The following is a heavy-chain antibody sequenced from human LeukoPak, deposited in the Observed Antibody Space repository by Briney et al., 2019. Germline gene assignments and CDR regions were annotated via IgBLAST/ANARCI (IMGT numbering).Heavy chain of an antibody. CDR1: GDIFNSYS. V-gene: IGHV1-69*05. J-gene: IGHJ6*03. D-gene: IGHD1-26*01. CDR2: TIPMFGSA. CDR3: ARVGRSRGALPNPNHYLDV. Sequence: GSSVKVSCKASGDIFNSYSISWVRQAPGEGLEWVEDTIPMFGSANYAEKLQGRVTIPTDHSTSTAFLELSSLSSEDTAVYYCARVGRSRGALPNPNHYLDVWGKGTTVSASS.